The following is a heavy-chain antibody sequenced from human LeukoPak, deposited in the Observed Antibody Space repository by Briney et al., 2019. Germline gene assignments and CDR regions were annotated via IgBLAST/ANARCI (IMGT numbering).Heavy chain of an antibody. D-gene: IGHD4-17*01. Sequence: SETLSLTCAVSGGSISSGGYSWSWIRQPPGKGLEWTGYIYHSGSTYYNPSLKSRVTISVDRSKNQFSLKLSSVTAADTAVYYCARGCGDYEIGYYFDYWGQGTLVTVSS. CDR2: IYHSGST. CDR3: ARGCGDYEIGYYFDY. V-gene: IGHV4-30-2*01. CDR1: GGSISSGGYS. J-gene: IGHJ4*02.